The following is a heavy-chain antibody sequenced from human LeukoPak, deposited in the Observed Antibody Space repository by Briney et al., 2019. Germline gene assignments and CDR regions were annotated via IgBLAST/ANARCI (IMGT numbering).Heavy chain of an antibody. CDR3: TKDIGYFDY. V-gene: IGHV3-30*04. Sequence: GGSLRLSCAASGFTFSSYAMHWVRQAPGKGLEWVAVISYDGSNKYYADSVKGRSTISRDNSKNTLYLQMNSLRTEDTAVYFCTKDIGYFDYWGRGTLVTVSS. J-gene: IGHJ4*02. CDR2: ISYDGSNK. CDR1: GFTFSSYA.